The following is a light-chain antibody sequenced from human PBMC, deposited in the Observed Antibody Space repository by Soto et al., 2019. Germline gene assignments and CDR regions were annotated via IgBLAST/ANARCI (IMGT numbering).Light chain of an antibody. CDR1: QSVSSN. CDR2: DAS. CDR3: QQYNTWSYI. J-gene: IGKJ2*01. V-gene: IGKV3-15*01. Sequence: EIVMTQSPATLSVSPGERATLSCRASQSVSSNLAWYQQKPGQAPRLLIYDASTRTTGIPARFSDSGSGTELTLTISSLQSEDCAVYYCQQYNTWSYIFVQGTKLEIK.